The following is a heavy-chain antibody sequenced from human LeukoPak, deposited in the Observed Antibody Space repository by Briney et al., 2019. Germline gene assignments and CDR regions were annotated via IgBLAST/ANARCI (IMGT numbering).Heavy chain of an antibody. Sequence: GGSLRLSCAASGFTFSSYEMNWVRQAPGKGLEGGSYISSSGSTIYYADSVKGRFTISRDNAKNSLYLQMNSLRAEDTAVYYCARTYSSGWYYFDYWGQGTLVTVSS. J-gene: IGHJ4*02. CDR3: ARTYSSGWYYFDY. D-gene: IGHD6-19*01. CDR2: ISSSGSTI. CDR1: GFTFSSYE. V-gene: IGHV3-48*03.